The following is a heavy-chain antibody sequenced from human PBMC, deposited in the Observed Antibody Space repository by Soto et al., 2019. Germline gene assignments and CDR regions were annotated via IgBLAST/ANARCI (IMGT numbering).Heavy chain of an antibody. V-gene: IGHV1-8*01. CDR2: MNPNSGNT. CDR1: GYTFTSYD. D-gene: IGHD6-19*01. CDR3: ARGGSGWSYYRVDY. Sequence: ASVKVYCKASGYTFTSYDINWVRQATGQGLEWMGWMNPNSGNTGYAQKFQGRVTMTRNTSISTAYMELSNLRSEDTAVYYCARGGSGWSYYRVDYWGQGTLVTVSS. J-gene: IGHJ4*02.